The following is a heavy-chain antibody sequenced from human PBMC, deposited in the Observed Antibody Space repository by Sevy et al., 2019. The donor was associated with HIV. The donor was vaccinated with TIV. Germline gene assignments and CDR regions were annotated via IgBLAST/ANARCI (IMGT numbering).Heavy chain of an antibody. D-gene: IGHD3-22*01. V-gene: IGHV3-73*01. Sequence: GGSLRLSCAASGFTFSGSAMHWVRQASGKGLEWIGRIRSKASSYATVYAGSGKGRFTIARDDSKNTAYLQMNSLKIEDTAVYYCVSLLYYYEEYNAMDVWGQGTTVTVSS. J-gene: IGHJ6*02. CDR2: IRSKASSYAT. CDR1: GFTFSGSA. CDR3: VSLLYYYEEYNAMDV.